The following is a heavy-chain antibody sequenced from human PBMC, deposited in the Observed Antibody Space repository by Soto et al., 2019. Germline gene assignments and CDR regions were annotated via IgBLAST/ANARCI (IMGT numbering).Heavy chain of an antibody. CDR3: ATELTAWHCVS. V-gene: IGHV3-30*19. D-gene: IGHD2-21*02. CDR2: VSYDGNNK. J-gene: IGHJ5*01. Sequence: GGAVRRSGVACGGTVSNYGRSWVRQTIGEGLEWLALVSYDGNNKYYADSVRGRFTISRDNSKNMLFLQMNSLRPEDTAVYFCATELTAWHCVSWGPGTLVTVS. CDR1: GGTVSNYG.